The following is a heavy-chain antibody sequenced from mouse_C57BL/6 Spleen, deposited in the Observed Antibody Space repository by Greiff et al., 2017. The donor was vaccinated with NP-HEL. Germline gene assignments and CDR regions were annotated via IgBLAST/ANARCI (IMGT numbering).Heavy chain of an antibody. D-gene: IGHD1-1*01. CDR3: ARIYYYGSDAMDY. CDR1: GYTFTSYW. V-gene: IGHV1-55*01. J-gene: IGHJ4*01. CDR2: IYPGSGST. Sequence: QVQLQQPGAELVKPGASVKMSCKASGYTFTSYWITWVKQRPGQGLEWIGDIYPGSGSTNYNEKFKSKAKLTVDTSSSTAYMQLSSLTSEDSAVYYCARIYYYGSDAMDYWGQGTSVTVSS.